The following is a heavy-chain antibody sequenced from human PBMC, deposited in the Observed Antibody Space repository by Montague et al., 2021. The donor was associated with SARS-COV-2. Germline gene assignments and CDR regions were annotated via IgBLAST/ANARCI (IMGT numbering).Heavy chain of an antibody. J-gene: IGHJ3*02. CDR2: TYYRSKWDS. D-gene: IGHD3-9*01. Sequence: CAISGDSVSSKSVAWNWIRQSPSRGLGWLGRTYYRSKWDSDYAESVKRRLVITPDTSKNQVSLQLNSVIPEDTAVYFCASSGITLTGLDAFDIWGQGTMVTGSS. V-gene: IGHV6-1*01. CDR1: GDSVSSKSVA. CDR3: ASSGITLTGLDAFDI.